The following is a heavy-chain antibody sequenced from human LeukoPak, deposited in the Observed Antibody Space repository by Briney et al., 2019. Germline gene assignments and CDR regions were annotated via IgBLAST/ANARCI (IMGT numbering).Heavy chain of an antibody. J-gene: IGHJ6*02. CDR2: IYTSGST. D-gene: IGHD6-19*01. Sequence: SETLSLTCTVSGGSISSYYWSWIRQPAGKGLEWIGRIYTSGSTNYNPSLKSRVTMSVDTSKNQFSLKLSSVTAADAAVYYCARSRAVAAPGGDYYYYGMDVWGQGTTVTVSS. CDR1: GGSISSYY. CDR3: ARSRAVAAPGGDYYYYGMDV. V-gene: IGHV4-4*07.